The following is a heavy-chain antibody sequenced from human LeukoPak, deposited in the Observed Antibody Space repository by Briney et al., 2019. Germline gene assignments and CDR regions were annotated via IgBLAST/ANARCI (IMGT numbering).Heavy chain of an antibody. J-gene: IGHJ5*02. Sequence: PGGSLRLSCAASGFTFSSYAMSWVRQAPGKGLEWVSAISGSGGSTYYADSVKGRFTISRDNSKNSLYLQMNSLRAEDTAVYYCARAGTEYYYDSSGYYRTWGQGTLVTVSS. V-gene: IGHV3-23*01. D-gene: IGHD3-22*01. CDR2: ISGSGGST. CDR3: ARAGTEYYYDSSGYYRT. CDR1: GFTFSSYA.